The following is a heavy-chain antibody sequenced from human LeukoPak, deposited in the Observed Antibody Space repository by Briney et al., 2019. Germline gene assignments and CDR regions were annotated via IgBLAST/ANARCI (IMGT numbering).Heavy chain of an antibody. J-gene: IGHJ4*02. D-gene: IGHD3-22*01. CDR3: ARAGDSSGYEYYFDY. CDR2: IYTSGST. V-gene: IGHV4-39*07. Sequence: PSETLSLTCTVSGGSIRSSSYYWGWIRQPPGKGLEWIGRIYTSGSTNYNPSLKSRVTMSVDMSTNQFSLKLSSVTAADTAVYYCARAGDSSGYEYYFDYWGQGTLVTVSS. CDR1: GGSIRSSSYY.